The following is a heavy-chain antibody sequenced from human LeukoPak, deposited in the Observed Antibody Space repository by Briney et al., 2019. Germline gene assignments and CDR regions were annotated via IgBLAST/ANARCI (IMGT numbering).Heavy chain of an antibody. V-gene: IGHV3-74*01. CDR3: AREPTAHDAFDI. D-gene: IGHD1-14*01. CDR2: INSDGGST. J-gene: IGHJ3*02. Sequence: PGGSLRLSCAASGFSFSSYWMHWVRQAPGKGLVWVSRINSDGGSTSYADSVKGRFTISRDNAKNTLYLQMNSLGAEDTAVYYCAREPTAHDAFDIWGQGTMVTVSS. CDR1: GFSFSSYW.